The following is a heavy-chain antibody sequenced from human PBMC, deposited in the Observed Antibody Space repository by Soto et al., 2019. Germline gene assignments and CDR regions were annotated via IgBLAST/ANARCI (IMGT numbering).Heavy chain of an antibody. Sequence: PRGSLRLSCAASGFTVSSYARSWVRQAPGKGLEWVSAISGMGGSTYYADPVTGRFTISRDNSKNTLYLQMNSLSAEDTAVYYRAKETGSIVTMTVVVTPYLDYWGQGTVVTVS. CDR1: GFTVSSYA. D-gene: IGHD3-22*01. V-gene: IGHV3-23*01. CDR3: AKETGSIVTMTVVVTPYLDY. CDR2: ISGMGGST. J-gene: IGHJ4*02.